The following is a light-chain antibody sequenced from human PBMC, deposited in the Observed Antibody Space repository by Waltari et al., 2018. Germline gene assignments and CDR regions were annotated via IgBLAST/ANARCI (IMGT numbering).Light chain of an antibody. J-gene: IGLJ2*01. CDR3: SSFTSSSTLV. V-gene: IGLV2-14*03. CDR2: DVT. CDR1: SSDVGGYDY. Sequence: QSALTQPASVSGSPGQSITISCIGTSSDVGGYDYVSWYQQHPGKPPKLMIYDVTNRPSGVSDRFSGSKSGNTASLTISGLQAEDEADYYGSSFTSSSTLVFGGGTELTVL.